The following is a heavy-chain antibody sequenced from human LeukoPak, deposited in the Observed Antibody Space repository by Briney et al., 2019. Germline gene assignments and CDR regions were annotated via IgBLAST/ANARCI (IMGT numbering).Heavy chain of an antibody. CDR2: IYYSGST. CDR3: ARGAFYRLRAFDI. CDR1: GGSISSGDYY. D-gene: IGHD5-18*01. V-gene: IGHV4-30-4*08. J-gene: IGHJ3*02. Sequence: SQTLSLTCTVSGGSISSGDYYWSWIRQPPGKGLEWIGYIYYSGSTYYNPSLKSRVTISVDKSKNQFSLKLSSVTAADTAVYYCARGAFYRLRAFDIWGQGTMVTVSS.